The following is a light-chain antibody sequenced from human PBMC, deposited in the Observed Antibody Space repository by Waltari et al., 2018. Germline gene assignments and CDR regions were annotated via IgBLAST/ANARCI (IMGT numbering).Light chain of an antibody. J-gene: IGKJ2*01. CDR1: QSVGNY. Sequence: EIVLTQSPATLSLSPGERDTLPCRASQSVGNYLAWYQQKPGQTPRLLIYDASTRATAIPARFSGSGSGTDFTLTISSLQPEDFAVYYCQQRSNWPLYTFGQGTKLE. CDR2: DAS. V-gene: IGKV3-11*01. CDR3: QQRSNWPLYT.